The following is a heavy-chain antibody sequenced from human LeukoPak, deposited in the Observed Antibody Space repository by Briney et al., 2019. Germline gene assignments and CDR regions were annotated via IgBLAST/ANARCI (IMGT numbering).Heavy chain of an antibody. CDR1: GFTFSTYG. Sequence: GGSLRLSCAVSGFTFSTYGMSWVRQAPGKGLEWVSSISASGGTTYYADSVKGRFTISRDNSKNTLYLQMDSLRAEDTAVYYCAKRIAGTSTGYYFDYWGQGTLVTVSS. CDR3: AKRIAGTSTGYYFDY. J-gene: IGHJ4*02. V-gene: IGHV3-23*01. D-gene: IGHD1-20*01. CDR2: ISASGGTT.